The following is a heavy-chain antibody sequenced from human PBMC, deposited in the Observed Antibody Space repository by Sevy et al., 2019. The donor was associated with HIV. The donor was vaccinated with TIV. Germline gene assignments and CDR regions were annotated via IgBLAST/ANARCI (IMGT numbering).Heavy chain of an antibody. Sequence: GGSLRLSCVASGFTFDDYTMHWVRQAPGKGLEWVSLITWDGGSTYYADSVKGRFTISRDNSKNSLYLQMNSLITEDTALYYCAKAVGGGWSLFDYWGQGTLVTVSS. V-gene: IGHV3-43*01. D-gene: IGHD6-19*01. CDR1: GFTFDDYT. CDR3: AKAVGGGWSLFDY. CDR2: ITWDGGST. J-gene: IGHJ4*02.